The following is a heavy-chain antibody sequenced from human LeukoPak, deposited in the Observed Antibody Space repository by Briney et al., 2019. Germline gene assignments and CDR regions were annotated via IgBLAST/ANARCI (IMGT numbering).Heavy chain of an antibody. CDR1: GFTFSSYA. CDR3: AKEVSGSGSYYGGNDY. J-gene: IGHJ4*02. Sequence: GGSLRLSCAASGFTFSSYAMGWVRQAPGKGLEWLSTITGTGGVTYYADSVKGRFTISGDSSRTTLYLQMNSLRAEDTAVYYCAKEVSGSGSYYGGNDYWGQGTLVIVSS. CDR2: ITGTGGVT. D-gene: IGHD3-10*01. V-gene: IGHV3-23*01.